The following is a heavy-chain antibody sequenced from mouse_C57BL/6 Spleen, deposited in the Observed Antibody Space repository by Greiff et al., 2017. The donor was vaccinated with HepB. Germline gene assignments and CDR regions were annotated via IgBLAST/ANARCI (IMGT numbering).Heavy chain of an antibody. D-gene: IGHD1-1*01. Sequence: VQLQQSGPVLVKPGPSVKISSKASGFTFTDYYMHRVKQSHGKSLEWIGLVDPYNGGTSYNPKFKGKATLTVDTSSSTAYMELNSLTSEDSAVYYCARYGSSYDYAMDYWGHGSSVPVSS. CDR3: ARYGSSYDYAMDY. CDR1: GFTFTDYY. J-gene: IGHJ4*01. V-gene: IGHV1-36*01. CDR2: VDPYNGGT.